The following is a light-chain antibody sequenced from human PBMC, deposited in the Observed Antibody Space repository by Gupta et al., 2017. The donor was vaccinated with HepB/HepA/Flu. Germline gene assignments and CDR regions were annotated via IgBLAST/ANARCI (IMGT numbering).Light chain of an antibody. CDR2: WAS. Sequence: DIVMTQSPDSLAVSLGERATINCKSSQNLLYANNKDYLAWYQKKPGQPPKLLISWASTRESGVPDRFSGSGSRTXFTLTIXGLQADDVAVYYCQQDYDTPITFGXGTRLEIK. J-gene: IGKJ5*01. V-gene: IGKV4-1*01. CDR3: QQDYDTPIT. CDR1: QNLLYANNKDY.